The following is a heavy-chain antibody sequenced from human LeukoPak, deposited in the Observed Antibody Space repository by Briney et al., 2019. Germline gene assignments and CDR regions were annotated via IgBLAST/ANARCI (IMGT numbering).Heavy chain of an antibody. D-gene: IGHD3-16*01. V-gene: IGHV3-23*01. Sequence: GGSLRLSCVTSGFNFSNFVMNWVRQAPGKGLEWISSVSGSGGIPYYADSVKGRFTVSRDNSKSTLFLHMNGLRVEDTALYYCAKDGRFGDFDHWGQGTLVAVSS. CDR2: VSGSGGIP. CDR1: GFNFSNFV. CDR3: AKDGRFGDFDH. J-gene: IGHJ4*02.